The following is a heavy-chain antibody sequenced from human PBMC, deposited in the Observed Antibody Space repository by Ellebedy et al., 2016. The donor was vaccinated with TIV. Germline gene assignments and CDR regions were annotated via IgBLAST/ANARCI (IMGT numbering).Heavy chain of an antibody. V-gene: IGHV3-7*03. Sequence: GGSLRLXXAASGFTFSSHWMSWVRQAPGKGLEWVANIKLDGSDKYYVDSVKGRFTISRDNAENSLHLQMNSLRAEDTAVYYCVRGGGSFDYWGQGTLVTVSS. J-gene: IGHJ4*02. D-gene: IGHD1-26*01. CDR1: GFTFSSHW. CDR3: VRGGGSFDY. CDR2: IKLDGSDK.